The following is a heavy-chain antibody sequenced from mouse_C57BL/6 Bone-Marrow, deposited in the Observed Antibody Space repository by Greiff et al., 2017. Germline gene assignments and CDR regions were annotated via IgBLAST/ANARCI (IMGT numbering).Heavy chain of an antibody. CDR2: ISNGGGST. D-gene: IGHD2-1*01. J-gene: IGHJ2*01. V-gene: IGHV5-12*01. CDR1: GFTFSDYY. Sequence: EVQRVESGGGLVQPGGSLKLSCAASGFTFSDYYMYWVRQTPEKRLEWVAYISNGGGSTYYPDTVKGRFTISRDNAKNTLYLQMSRLKSEDTAMYYCARLYGNYDWYYFDYWGQGTTLTVSS. CDR3: ARLYGNYDWYYFDY.